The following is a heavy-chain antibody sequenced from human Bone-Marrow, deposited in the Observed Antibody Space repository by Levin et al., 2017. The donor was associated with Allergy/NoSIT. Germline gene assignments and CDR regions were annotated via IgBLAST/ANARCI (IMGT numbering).Heavy chain of an antibody. D-gene: IGHD3-10*01. J-gene: IGHJ6*02. CDR2: ISGSGGST. CDR3: AKDGAFGPYYYGMDV. CDR1: GFTFSSYA. V-gene: IGHV3-23*01. Sequence: GESLKISCAASGFTFSSYAMSWVRQAPGKGLEWVSAISGSGGSTYYADSVKGRFTISRDNSKNTLYLQMNSLRAEDTAVYYCAKDGAFGPYYYGMDVWGQGTTVTVSS.